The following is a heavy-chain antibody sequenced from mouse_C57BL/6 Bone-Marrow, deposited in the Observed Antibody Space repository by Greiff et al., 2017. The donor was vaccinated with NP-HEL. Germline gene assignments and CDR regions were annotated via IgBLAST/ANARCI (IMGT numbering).Heavy chain of an antibody. D-gene: IGHD4-1*02. CDR2: IRNKANGYTT. V-gene: IGHV7-3*01. Sequence: EVKLVESGGGLVQPGGSLSLSCAASGFTFTDYYMSWVRQPPGKALEWLGFIRNKANGYTTEYSASVKCRFTISRDNSQSILYLQMNALRAEDSATYYCARPLSTGSFDYWGQGTTLTVSS. J-gene: IGHJ2*01. CDR3: ARPLSTGSFDY. CDR1: GFTFTDYY.